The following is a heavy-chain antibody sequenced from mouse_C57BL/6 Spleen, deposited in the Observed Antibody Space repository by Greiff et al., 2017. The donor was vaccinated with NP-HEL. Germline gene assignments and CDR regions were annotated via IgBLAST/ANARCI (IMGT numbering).Heavy chain of an antibody. J-gene: IGHJ2*01. D-gene: IGHD2-3*01. Sequence: DVMLVESGGGLVKPGGSLKLSCAASGFTFSDYGMHWVRQAPEKGLEWVAYISSGSSTIYYADTVKGRFTISRDNAKNTLFLQMTSLRSEDTAMYYCAREGYDGYPLDYWGQGTTLTVSS. CDR3: AREGYDGYPLDY. V-gene: IGHV5-17*01. CDR1: GFTFSDYG. CDR2: ISSGSSTI.